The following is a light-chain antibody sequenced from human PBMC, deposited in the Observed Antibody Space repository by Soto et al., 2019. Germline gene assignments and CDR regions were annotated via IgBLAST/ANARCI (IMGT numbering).Light chain of an antibody. V-gene: IGKV3-20*01. CDR2: AAS. J-gene: IGKJ1*01. CDR3: QQYGSSSTWT. CDR1: LSVSSAY. Sequence: EIALTQSPGTLSLSPGERATLSCRASLSVSSAYFAWYQHKPGQPPTLLIYAASSRVTGIPDRFSGSGSGTDFTLTISRLEPEDFAVYYCQQYGSSSTWTFGQGTKVEIK.